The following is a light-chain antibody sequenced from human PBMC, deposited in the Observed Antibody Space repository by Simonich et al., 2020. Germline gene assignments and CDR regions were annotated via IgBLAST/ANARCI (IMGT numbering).Light chain of an antibody. CDR3: SSYTSSSTWV. Sequence: QSALTQPASVSGSPGQSITISCTGTSIDVGGYNYVSWDQQHPGKAPKLIIYDVSKRPSGVSNRFAGSKSGNTASLTISGLQAEDEADYYCSSYTSSSTWVFGGGTKLTVL. V-gene: IGLV2-14*01. J-gene: IGLJ3*02. CDR2: DVS. CDR1: SIDVGGYNY.